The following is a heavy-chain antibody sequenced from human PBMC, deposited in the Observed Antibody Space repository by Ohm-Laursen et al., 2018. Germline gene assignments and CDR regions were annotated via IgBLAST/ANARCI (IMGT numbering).Heavy chain of an antibody. V-gene: IGHV3-33*01. CDR3: ARDDYSSSNYYFDY. J-gene: IGHJ4*02. CDR1: GFTFSNYG. D-gene: IGHD6-6*01. CDR2: IWYDGSNE. Sequence: SLRLSCSASGFTFSNYGMHWVRQAPGKGLEWVAVIWYDGSNEYYADSVRGRFTISRDNSKNTLYLQMNSLRAEDTAVYFCARDDYSSSNYYFDYWGQGTLVTVSS.